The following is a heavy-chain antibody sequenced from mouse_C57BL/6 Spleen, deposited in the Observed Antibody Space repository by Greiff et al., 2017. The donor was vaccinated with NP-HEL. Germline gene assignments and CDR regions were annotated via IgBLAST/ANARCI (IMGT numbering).Heavy chain of an antibody. Sequence: EVKLEESGPGLVKPSQSLSLTCSVTGYSITSGYYWNWIRQFPGNKLEWMGYISYDGSNNYNPSLKNRISITRDTSKNQFFLKLNSVTTEDTATYYCARGGYYGSSYEDAMDYWGQGTSVTVSS. J-gene: IGHJ4*01. CDR2: ISYDGSN. CDR1: GYSITSGYY. V-gene: IGHV3-6*01. CDR3: ARGGYYGSSYEDAMDY. D-gene: IGHD1-1*01.